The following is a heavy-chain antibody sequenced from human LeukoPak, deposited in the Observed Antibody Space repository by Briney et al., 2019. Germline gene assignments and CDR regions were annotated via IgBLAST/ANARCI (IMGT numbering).Heavy chain of an antibody. CDR3: ARGEYGSNWPRPWFDP. J-gene: IGHJ5*02. D-gene: IGHD6-13*01. Sequence: GESLKISCKGSGYSFTNYWIGWVRQMPGKGLEWMGIIYPGDSDTRYSPSFQGQVTFSADKSISTAYLQWSSLKASDTAMYYCARGEYGSNWPRPWFDPWGRGTLVTVSS. CDR1: GYSFTNYW. CDR2: IYPGDSDT. V-gene: IGHV5-51*01.